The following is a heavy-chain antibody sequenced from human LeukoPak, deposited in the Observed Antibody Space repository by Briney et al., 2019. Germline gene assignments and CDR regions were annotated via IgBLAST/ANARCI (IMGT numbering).Heavy chain of an antibody. V-gene: IGHV3-30*18. CDR3: AKLMATDAFDI. J-gene: IGHJ3*02. CDR2: ISYDGSNK. Sequence: GRSLRLSCAASGFTFSSYGMHWVRQAPGKGLEWVAVISYDGSNKYYADSVKGRFTISRDNSKNTLYLQMNSLRAEDTAVYYCAKLMATDAFDIWGQGTMVTVSS. D-gene: IGHD5-24*01. CDR1: GFTFSSYG.